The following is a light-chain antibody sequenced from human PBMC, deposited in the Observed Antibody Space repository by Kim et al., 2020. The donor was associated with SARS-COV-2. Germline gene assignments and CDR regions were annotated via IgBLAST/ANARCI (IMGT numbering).Light chain of an antibody. CDR2: NTN. CDR1: SGSVSTSYY. CDR3: VLYMGSGIWV. J-gene: IGLJ3*02. V-gene: IGLV8-61*01. Sequence: QTVVTQESSFSVPPGGTVTLTCGLSSGSVSTSYYPSWYQQAPGQAPRTLIYNTNTRSSGVPDRFSGSILGNKAALTITGAQADDESDYYCVLYMGSGIWVFGGGTQLTVL.